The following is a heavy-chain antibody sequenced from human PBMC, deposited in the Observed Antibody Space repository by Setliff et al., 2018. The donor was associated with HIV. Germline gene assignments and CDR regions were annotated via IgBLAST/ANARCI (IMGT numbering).Heavy chain of an antibody. D-gene: IGHD5-18*01. CDR2: INSDGSTT. V-gene: IGHV3-74*01. Sequence: GGSLRLSCAASEFTFSDSWMLWVRQVPGQGLVWFSTINSDGSTTSYADSVKGRFTISRDNARNTLYLQMSGLRAEDSAVYYCVPEGGGYTADFWGQGTLVTVSS. J-gene: IGHJ4*02. CDR1: EFTFSDSW. CDR3: VPEGGGYTADF.